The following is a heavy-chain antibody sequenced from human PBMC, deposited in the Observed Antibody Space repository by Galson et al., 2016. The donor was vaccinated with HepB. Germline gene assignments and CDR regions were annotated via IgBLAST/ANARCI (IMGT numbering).Heavy chain of an antibody. Sequence: SETLSLTCAVSGGSISSNNWWSWVRQPPGKGLEWIGAIYHSGSTNYNPSLKSRVTISVDKSKNQFSLKLSSVTAADTAVYYCARDPLGVVVVAATKYYYGMDVWGQGTMVTVSS. CDR1: GGSISSNNW. J-gene: IGHJ6*02. V-gene: IGHV4-4*02. CDR3: ARDPLGVVVVAATKYYYGMDV. CDR2: IYHSGST. D-gene: IGHD2-15*01.